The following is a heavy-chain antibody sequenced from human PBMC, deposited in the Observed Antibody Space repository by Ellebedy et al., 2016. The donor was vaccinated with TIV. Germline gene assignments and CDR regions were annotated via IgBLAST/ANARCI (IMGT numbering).Heavy chain of an antibody. J-gene: IGHJ4*02. V-gene: IGHV1-46*04. Sequence: AASVKVSCKASGYTFSNYFMHFVRQAPGQGLEWMGIINTSGGSTTYAQKLQGRVTMTRDTSTSTVYMELSSLRSADTAVYYCARARSSGWLHTPDYWGQGTLVTVSS. D-gene: IGHD6-19*01. CDR1: GYTFSNYF. CDR3: ARARSSGWLHTPDY. CDR2: INTSGGST.